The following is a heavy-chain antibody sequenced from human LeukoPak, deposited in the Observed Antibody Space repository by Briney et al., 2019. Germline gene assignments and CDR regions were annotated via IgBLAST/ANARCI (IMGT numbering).Heavy chain of an antibody. Sequence: SGPTLVNPTETLTLTCTVSGFSLSNARMGVTWIRQPPGEALEWLAQIFSNDEKSYRTSLKRRLTISKSTSKSQVVLTMTNMDPVDTATYYCARGTPRACDYWGQGTLVTVSS. CDR3: ARGTPRACDY. V-gene: IGHV2-26*01. CDR1: GFSLSNARMG. J-gene: IGHJ4*02. CDR2: IFSNDEK.